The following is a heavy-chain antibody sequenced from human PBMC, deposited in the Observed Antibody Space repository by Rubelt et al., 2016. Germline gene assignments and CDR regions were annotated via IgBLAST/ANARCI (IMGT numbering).Heavy chain of an antibody. Sequence: GGGVVQPGRSLRLSCAASGFTFSSYAMSWVRQAPGKGLEWVSAISGGGGSTYYADSVKGRFTISRDNSKNTLYLQMNSLRAEDTAVYYCAKDILRSGSYPPYYYYGMDVWGQGTTVTVSS. CDR3: AKDILRSGSYPPYYYYGMDV. CDR1: GFTFSSYA. V-gene: IGHV3-23*01. D-gene: IGHD1-26*01. CDR2: ISGGGGST. J-gene: IGHJ6*02.